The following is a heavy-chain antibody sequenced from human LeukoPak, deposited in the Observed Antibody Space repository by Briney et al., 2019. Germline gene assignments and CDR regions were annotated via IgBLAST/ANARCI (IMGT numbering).Heavy chain of an antibody. D-gene: IGHD3-9*01. Sequence: SETLSLTCAVSCYSVSSGYYWGWIRQPPGKGLEWIGSIYHSGSTYYNPSLKSRVTISVDTSKNQFSLKLSSVTAADTAVYYCALGHDILTGYYPFDYWGQGTLVTVSS. CDR1: CYSVSSGYY. CDR3: ALGHDILTGYYPFDY. J-gene: IGHJ4*02. V-gene: IGHV4-38-2*01. CDR2: IYHSGST.